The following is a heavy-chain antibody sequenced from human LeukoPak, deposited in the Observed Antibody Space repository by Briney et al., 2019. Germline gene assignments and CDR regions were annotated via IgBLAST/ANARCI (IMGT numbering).Heavy chain of an antibody. Sequence: SETLSLTCTGSGGSISSYYWSWIRQPPGKGLEWIAYISDIGSINYNPSLKSRVTISVDTSKNQFSLKLSSVTAADTAVYYCASAGYSSSIAAFDIWGQGTMVTVSS. J-gene: IGHJ3*02. CDR3: ASAGYSSSIAAFDI. V-gene: IGHV4-59*01. CDR2: ISDIGSI. D-gene: IGHD6-13*01. CDR1: GGSISSYY.